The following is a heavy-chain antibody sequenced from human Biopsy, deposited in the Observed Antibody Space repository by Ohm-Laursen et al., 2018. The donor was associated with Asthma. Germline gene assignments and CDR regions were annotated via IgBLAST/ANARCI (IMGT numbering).Heavy chain of an antibody. J-gene: IGHJ6*02. CDR2: THHSGLH. Sequence: SDTLSLTCTVYGGSFSSNYWSWIRQTPGKGLEWLGETHHSGLHNYNPSLSSCITLSVDTSKNQFHLRLNSATAADTAVYYCARGSSSRLSRWELLVSGGKRAHSYYGMDVWGQGTTVTVSS. CDR3: ARGSSSRLSRWELLVSGGKRAHSYYGMDV. D-gene: IGHD1-26*01. V-gene: IGHV4-34*01. CDR1: GGSFSSNY.